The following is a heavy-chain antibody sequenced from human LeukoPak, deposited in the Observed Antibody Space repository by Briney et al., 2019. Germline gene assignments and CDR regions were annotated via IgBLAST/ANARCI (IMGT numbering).Heavy chain of an antibody. CDR1: GFTFSSYS. CDR3: ARDANGDIVVVVAAVFDY. V-gene: IGHV3-21*01. J-gene: IGHJ4*02. D-gene: IGHD2-15*01. CDR2: ISSSSYI. Sequence: GGSLRLSCAASGFTFSSYSMNWVRQAPGKGLEWVSSISSSSYIYYADSVKGRFTISRDNAKNSLYLQMNSLRAEDTAVYYCARDANGDIVVVVAAVFDYWGQGTLVTVSS.